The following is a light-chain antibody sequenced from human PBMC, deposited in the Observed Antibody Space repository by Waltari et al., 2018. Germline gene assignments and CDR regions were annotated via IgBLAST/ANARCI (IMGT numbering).Light chain of an antibody. J-gene: IGLJ3*02. Sequence: NFMLTQPHSVSESPGKTVTISCAGSSGSIATKYVQWYQQRPGSSPTTMIYEDNKRPSGVPDRFSGSIDSSSNSASLTISGLKTEYEADYYCQSYDNSDHWVFGGGTKLTVL. CDR3: QSYDNSDHWV. CDR2: EDN. V-gene: IGLV6-57*01. CDR1: SGSIATKY.